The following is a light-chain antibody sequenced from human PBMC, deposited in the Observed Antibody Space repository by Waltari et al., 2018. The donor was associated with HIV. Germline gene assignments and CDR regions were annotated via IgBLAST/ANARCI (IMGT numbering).Light chain of an antibody. Sequence: DIQMTQSPSSLSASVGDRVTITCQASQDISNYLNWYQQQPGKAPKLLIYDASNLETGVPSRFSGSGSGTDFTFTISSLQPEDIATYYCQQYDNLPRYTFGQGTKLEIK. V-gene: IGKV1-33*01. CDR1: QDISNY. CDR3: QQYDNLPRYT. J-gene: IGKJ2*01. CDR2: DAS.